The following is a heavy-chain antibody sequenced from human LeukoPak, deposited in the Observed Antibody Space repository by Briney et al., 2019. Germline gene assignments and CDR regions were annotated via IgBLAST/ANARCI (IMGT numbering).Heavy chain of an antibody. CDR2: IIPILGIA. D-gene: IGHD2-2*01. Sequence: GASVKVSCKASGGTFSSYAISWVRQAPGQGLEWMGRIIPILGIANYAQKFQGRVTITADKSTSTAYMELSSLRSEDTAVYYCARDLIPDCSSTSCYGAVDYNWFDPWGQGTLVTVSX. CDR3: ARDLIPDCSSTSCYGAVDYNWFDP. J-gene: IGHJ5*02. CDR1: GGTFSSYA. V-gene: IGHV1-69*04.